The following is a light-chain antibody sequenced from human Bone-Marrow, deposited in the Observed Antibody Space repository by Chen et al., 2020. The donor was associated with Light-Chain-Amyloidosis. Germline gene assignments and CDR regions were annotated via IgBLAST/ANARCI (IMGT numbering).Light chain of an antibody. Sequence: QSALTQPASVSGSPGQSLTISCTGTSSDVGGDNHVSWYQQHPDKAPKLMIYEVTNRPSWVPDRFSGSKSDNTASLTISGLQTDDEADYFCSSYTITNTLVFGSGTRVTVL. CDR3: SSYTITNTLV. V-gene: IGLV2-14*01. CDR2: EVT. CDR1: SSDVGGDNH. J-gene: IGLJ1*01.